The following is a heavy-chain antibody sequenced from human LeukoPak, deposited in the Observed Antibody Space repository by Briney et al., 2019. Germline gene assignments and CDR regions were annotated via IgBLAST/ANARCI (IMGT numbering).Heavy chain of an antibody. CDR2: INPSGGST. J-gene: IGHJ6*03. V-gene: IGHV1-46*01. D-gene: IGHD3-10*01. Sequence: ASVKVSCKASGYTFTSYYMHWVRQAPGQGLEWMGIINPSGGSTSYAQKFQGRVTMTRDTSISTAYMELSRLRSDDTAVYYCARDLMMVRGVSSYYMDVWGKGTTVTISS. CDR3: ARDLMMVRGVSSYYMDV. CDR1: GYTFTSYY.